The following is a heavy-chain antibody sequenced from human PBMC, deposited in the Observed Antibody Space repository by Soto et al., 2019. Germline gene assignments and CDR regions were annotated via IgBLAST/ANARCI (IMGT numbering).Heavy chain of an antibody. CDR2: INAGNRNT. J-gene: IGHJ3*02. CDR1: GYTLTSYA. CDR3: ARTGGMTTAGAFDI. V-gene: IGHV1-3*01. Sequence: GASVKLSSKASGYTLTSYAMHSVRQAPGQRHEWMGWINAGNRNTKYSQKFQGRDTITRDTSASTAYMELSSLRSEDTAVYYCARTGGMTTAGAFDIWGQGTMVTVSS. D-gene: IGHD4-17*01.